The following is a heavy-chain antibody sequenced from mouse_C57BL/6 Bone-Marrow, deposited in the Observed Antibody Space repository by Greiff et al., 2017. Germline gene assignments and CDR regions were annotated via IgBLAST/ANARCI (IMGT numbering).Heavy chain of an antibody. D-gene: IGHD2-1*01. V-gene: IGHV14-4*01. CDR2: IDPENGDP. Sequence: VQLQQSGAELVRPGASVKLSCTASGFNIKDDYMHWVKQRPEQGLEWIGWIDPENGDPEYASKFQGKATITADTSSNTAYLQLSSLTSEDTAVYYCTTLYYGNYDYFDYWGQGTTLTVSP. J-gene: IGHJ2*01. CDR1: GFNIKDDY. CDR3: TTLYYGNYDYFDY.